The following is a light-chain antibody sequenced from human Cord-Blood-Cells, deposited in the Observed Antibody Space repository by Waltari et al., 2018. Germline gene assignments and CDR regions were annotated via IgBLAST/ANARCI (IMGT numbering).Light chain of an antibody. CDR3: SSYAGSNNLV. V-gene: IGLV2-8*01. CDR1: RSAVGGYNY. J-gene: IGLJ2*01. CDR2: EVS. Sequence: QSALTQPPSASGSPGQSVTISCTGTRSAVGGYNYVSWYQQHPGKAPNLTIYEVSKRPSGVPDRFSGSKSGTTASLTVSGLQAEDEANYYCSSYAGSNNLVFGGGTKLTVL.